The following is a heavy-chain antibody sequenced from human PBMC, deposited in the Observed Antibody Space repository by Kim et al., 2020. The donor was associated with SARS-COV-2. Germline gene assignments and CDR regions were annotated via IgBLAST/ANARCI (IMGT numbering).Heavy chain of an antibody. CDR1: GYTFTGYY. J-gene: IGHJ4*02. CDR3: AREVNCSGGSCYSAGVLDY. CDR2: INPNSGGT. D-gene: IGHD2-15*01. Sequence: ASVKVSCKASGYTFTGYYMHWVRQAPGQGLELMGWINPNSGGTNYAQKFQGWVTMTRDTSISTAYMELSRLRSDDTAVYYCAREVNCSGGSCYSAGVLDYWGQGTLVTVSS. V-gene: IGHV1-2*04.